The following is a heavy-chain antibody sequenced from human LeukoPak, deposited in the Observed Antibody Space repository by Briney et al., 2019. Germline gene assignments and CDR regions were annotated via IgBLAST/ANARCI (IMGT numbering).Heavy chain of an antibody. CDR3: ARDQIYCTGGYCYFDY. CDR1: GFTFSSYW. D-gene: IGHD2-8*02. V-gene: IGHV3-74*01. J-gene: IGHJ4*02. CDR2: IKCDGSST. Sequence: GGSLRLSCAASGFTFSSYWMHWVRQAPGKGLVWVSRIKCDGSSTSYADSVKGRFTISRDNAKNTLYLQMNGVRAEDTAVYYCARDQIYCTGGYCYFDYWGRGTLVTVSS.